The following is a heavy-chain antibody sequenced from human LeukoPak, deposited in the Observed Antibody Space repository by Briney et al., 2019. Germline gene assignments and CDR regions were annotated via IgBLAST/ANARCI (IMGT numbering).Heavy chain of an antibody. V-gene: IGHV4-39*07. CDR2: IYYSGST. CDR3: ARGPILGYCSGGSCYSPFDY. Sequence: PSETLSLTCTVSGGSISSSSYYWGWIRQPPGKGLEWIGSIYYSGSTYYNPSLKSRVTISVDTSKNQFSLKLSSVTAADTAVYYCARGPILGYCSGGSCYSPFDYWGQGTLVTVSS. CDR1: GGSISSSSYY. D-gene: IGHD2-15*01. J-gene: IGHJ4*02.